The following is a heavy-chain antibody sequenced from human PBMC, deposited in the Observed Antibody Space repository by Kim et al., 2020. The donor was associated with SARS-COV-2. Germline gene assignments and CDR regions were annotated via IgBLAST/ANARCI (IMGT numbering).Heavy chain of an antibody. V-gene: IGHV4-4*07. D-gene: IGHD3-10*01. CDR2: IYTSGST. Sequence: SETLSLTCTVSGGSISSYYWSWIRQPAGKGLEWIGRIYTSGSTNYNPSLKSRVTMSVDTSKNQFSLKLSSVTAADTAVYYCARERVSPLHYYGSGSYANWFDPWGQGTLVTVSS. J-gene: IGHJ5*02. CDR3: ARERVSPLHYYGSGSYANWFDP. CDR1: GGSISSYY.